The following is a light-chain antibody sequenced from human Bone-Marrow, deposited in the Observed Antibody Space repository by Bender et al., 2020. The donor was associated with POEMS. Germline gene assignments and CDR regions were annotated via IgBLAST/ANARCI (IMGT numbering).Light chain of an antibody. V-gene: IGLV3-1*01. Sequence: SYELTQPPSVSVSPGQTASITCSGDDLGNKYACWYQQKPGQSPVLVIYEDTKRPSGIPERFSGSKSGTSASLTISGLQAEDEADYYCCSYAGSYSLGTGTKVTVL. CDR3: CSYAGSYS. CDR1: DLGNKY. CDR2: EDT. J-gene: IGLJ1*01.